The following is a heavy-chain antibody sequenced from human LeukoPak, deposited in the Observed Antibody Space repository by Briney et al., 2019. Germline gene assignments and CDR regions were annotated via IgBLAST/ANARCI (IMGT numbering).Heavy chain of an antibody. V-gene: IGHV4-34*01. CDR3: ARGSDINIVEVAAVIGVHIGDGWFDP. J-gene: IGHJ5*02. Sequence: SETLSLTCVVYGGSFSDYYWNWIRQSPGKGLQWIGEINHSGSTNYNPSLKSRVTMSVDTSKNQFSLKLSSVTAADTAVYYCARGSDINIVEVAAVIGVHIGDGWFDPWGQGTLVTVSS. D-gene: IGHD2-2*01. CDR1: GGSFSDYY. CDR2: INHSGST.